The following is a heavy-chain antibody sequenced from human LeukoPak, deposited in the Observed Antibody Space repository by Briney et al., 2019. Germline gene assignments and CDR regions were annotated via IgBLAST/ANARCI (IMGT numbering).Heavy chain of an antibody. CDR3: AILDSSDWYGGDAFDI. J-gene: IGHJ3*02. V-gene: IGHV1-2*02. CDR1: GYIFTGYY. CDR2: INPNSGGT. Sequence: ASVKVSCKASGYIFTGYYMHWVRQAPGQGLEWVGWINPNSGGTNYAQKFQGRVTMTRDTSISTAYMELSRLRSDDTAVYYCAILDSSDWYGGDAFDIWGQGTMVTVSS. D-gene: IGHD6-19*01.